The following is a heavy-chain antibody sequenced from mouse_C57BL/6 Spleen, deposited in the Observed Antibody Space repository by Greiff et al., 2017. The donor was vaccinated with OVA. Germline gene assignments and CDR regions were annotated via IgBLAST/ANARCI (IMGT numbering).Heavy chain of an antibody. CDR3: ARTGTFHWYFDV. CDR2: INPGSGGT. J-gene: IGHJ1*03. D-gene: IGHD4-1*01. Sequence: VQLQQSGAELVRPGTSVKVSCKASGYAFTNYLIEWVKQRPGQGLEWIGVINPGSGGTNYNEKFKGKATLTADKSSSTAYMQLSSLTSEDSAVYFCARTGTFHWYFDVWGTGTTVTVSS. CDR1: GYAFTNYL. V-gene: IGHV1-54*01.